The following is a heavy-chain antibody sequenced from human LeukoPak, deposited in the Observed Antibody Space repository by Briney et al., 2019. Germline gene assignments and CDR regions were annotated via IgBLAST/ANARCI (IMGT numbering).Heavy chain of an antibody. J-gene: IGHJ3*02. V-gene: IGHV4-34*01. D-gene: IGHD4-17*01. Sequence: SETLSLTCAVYGGSFSGYYWSWIRQPPGKGLEWIGEINHSGSTNYNPPLKSRVTISVDTSKNQFSLKLSSVTAADTAVYYCARDIPSNDYGDYGRPRAFDIWGQGTMVTVSS. CDR2: INHSGST. CDR1: GGSFSGYY. CDR3: ARDIPSNDYGDYGRPRAFDI.